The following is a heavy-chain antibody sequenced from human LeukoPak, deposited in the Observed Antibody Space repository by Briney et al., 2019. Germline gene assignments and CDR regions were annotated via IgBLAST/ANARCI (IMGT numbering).Heavy chain of an antibody. CDR3: ARDERQWLVGGDAFDI. D-gene: IGHD6-19*01. Sequence: PSETLTLTCTVSGYSIGSGYYWGWIRQPPGKGLEWIGSIYHSGSTYYNPSLKSRVTISVDTSKNQFSLKLSSVTAADTAVYYCARDERQWLVGGDAFDIWGQGTMVTVSS. V-gene: IGHV4-38-2*02. CDR2: IYHSGST. CDR1: GYSIGSGYY. J-gene: IGHJ3*02.